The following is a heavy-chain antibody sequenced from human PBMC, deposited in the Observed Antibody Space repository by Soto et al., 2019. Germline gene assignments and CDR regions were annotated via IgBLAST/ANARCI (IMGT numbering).Heavy chain of an antibody. CDR3: ARDLSAWDAAFGY. Sequence: QVQLVQSGAGVKKPGSSVKVSCKASGGTFSRYGISWVRQAPGQGLEWIGGIIRIVGTANYAQKFQGRVMITADESRKTVYMDLNSLRSEDTAGYYCARDLSAWDAAFGYWGPGTLVTGFS. CDR2: IIRIVGTA. D-gene: IGHD1-26*01. CDR1: GGTFSRYG. V-gene: IGHV1-69*01. J-gene: IGHJ4*02.